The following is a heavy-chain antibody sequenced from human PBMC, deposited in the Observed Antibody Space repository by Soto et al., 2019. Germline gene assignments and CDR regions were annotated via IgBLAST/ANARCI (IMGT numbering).Heavy chain of an antibody. CDR2: ITSGSSFI. Sequence: ESVGGLVKPGGSLRVSCVASTFTINTYSLNWVRQAPGKGLEWVSSITSGSSFIDYADSVKGRFTISRDDAKNSLFLQMSSLRADDTAVYYGARSQRNGAMDVWGQGTTVTVSS. D-gene: IGHD2-8*01. J-gene: IGHJ6*02. CDR1: TFTINTYS. CDR3: ARSQRNGAMDV. V-gene: IGHV3-21*01.